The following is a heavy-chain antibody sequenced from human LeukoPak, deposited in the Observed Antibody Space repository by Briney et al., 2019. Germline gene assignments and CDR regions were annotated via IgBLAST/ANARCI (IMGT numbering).Heavy chain of an antibody. J-gene: IGHJ3*01. D-gene: IGHD2-15*01. CDR1: GFTFSSYS. CDR2: ISGSSSQI. Sequence: VGSLRLSCAGPGFTFSSYSTNWVRQAPGKGLEWLSSISGSSSQIFYAGSVKGRFTMSRDNAKNSLYLQMNSLRAEDTAVYYCVKDYCSGGSCIDAFDFWGQGTMVTVSS. V-gene: IGHV3-21*01. CDR3: VKDYCSGGSCIDAFDF.